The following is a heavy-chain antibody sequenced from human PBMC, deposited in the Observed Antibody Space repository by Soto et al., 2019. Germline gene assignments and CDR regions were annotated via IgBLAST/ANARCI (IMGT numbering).Heavy chain of an antibody. Sequence: PGESLKISCNGSGCTFTRHWIGRVRPMPGKGLEWVGIIYPGDSDTRYSPPFQGHVIISADKSITTAYLQWSSLRRSDTAMYHCVRVGLLDTASLSIAWFGPWGQGTLVTVFS. D-gene: IGHD5-18*01. J-gene: IGHJ5*02. V-gene: IGHV5-51*01. CDR3: VRVGLLDTASLSIAWFGP. CDR2: IYPGDSDT. CDR1: GCTFTRHW.